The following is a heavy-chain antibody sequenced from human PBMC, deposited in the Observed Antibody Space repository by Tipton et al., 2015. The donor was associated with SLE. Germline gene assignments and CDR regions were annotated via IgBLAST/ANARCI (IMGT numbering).Heavy chain of an antibody. CDR2: INPNSGGT. V-gene: IGHV1-2*02. J-gene: IGHJ6*02. CDR1: GYSFSGYY. D-gene: IGHD6-13*01. CDR3: ARGEGSSWFEYSYYGLDV. Sequence: QLVQSGAEVKKPGASVKVSCKASGYSFSGYYVHWVRQAPGQGLEWMGWINPNSGGTKFAQKFQGRVTMTRDTSISTTYMALATLTSDDTAVYYCARGEGSSWFEYSYYGLDVWGQGTTVTVSS.